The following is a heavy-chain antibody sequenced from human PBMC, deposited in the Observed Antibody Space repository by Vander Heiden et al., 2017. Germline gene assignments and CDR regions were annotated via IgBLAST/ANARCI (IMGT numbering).Heavy chain of an antibody. J-gene: IGHJ4*02. CDR3: ARDCSGGSCYSGGFDY. CDR1: GFTFSSYG. V-gene: IGHV3-33*01. CDR2: IWYDGSNK. Sequence: QVQLVESGGGVVQPGRSLRLSCAASGFTFSSYGMHWVRQAPGKGLEWVEVIWYDGSNKYYADSVKGRFTISRDNSKNTLYLQMNSLRAEDTAVYYCARDCSGGSCYSGGFDYWGQGTLVTVSS. D-gene: IGHD2-15*01.